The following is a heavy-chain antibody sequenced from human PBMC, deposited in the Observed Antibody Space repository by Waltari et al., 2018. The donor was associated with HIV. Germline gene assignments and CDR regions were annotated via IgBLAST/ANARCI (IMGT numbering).Heavy chain of an antibody. J-gene: IGHJ3*02. CDR3: VRDRLEGAFDI. D-gene: IGHD3-3*01. Sequence: QVQLVQSGAEVKKPGASVKVSCKASGYTFTGYYMNWVRQAPGQGLEWMGWISPNSGGTNYAQKFQDRVTMTRDTSISTAYMDLSRLRSDDTAVYYCVRDRLEGAFDIWGQGTMVTVSS. CDR2: ISPNSGGT. V-gene: IGHV1-2*02. CDR1: GYTFTGYY.